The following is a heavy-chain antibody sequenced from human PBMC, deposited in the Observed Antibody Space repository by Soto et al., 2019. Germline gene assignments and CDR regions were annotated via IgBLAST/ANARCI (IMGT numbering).Heavy chain of an antibody. Sequence: SVKVSCKASGGIFSTYAISWLRQAPGQGLEWMGGIIPIFGTPNYAQRFQGRVTITADESTSTAYMELSRLRSEDTAVYYCARDRDDYGSGNYYNRIDFWGQGTLVTVS. CDR3: ARDRDDYGSGNYYNRIDF. J-gene: IGHJ4*02. V-gene: IGHV1-69*13. D-gene: IGHD3-10*01. CDR1: GGIFSTYA. CDR2: IIPIFGTP.